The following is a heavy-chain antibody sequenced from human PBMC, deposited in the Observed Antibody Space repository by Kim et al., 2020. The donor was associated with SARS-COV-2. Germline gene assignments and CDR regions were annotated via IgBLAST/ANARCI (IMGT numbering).Heavy chain of an antibody. D-gene: IGHD3-10*01. CDR3: ARDPLWFGELVYYYGMDV. J-gene: IGHJ6*02. V-gene: IGHV3-11*06. Sequence: KGRFTISRDNAKNSLYLQMSGLRAEDTAVYYCARDPLWFGELVYYYGMDVWGQGTTVTVSS.